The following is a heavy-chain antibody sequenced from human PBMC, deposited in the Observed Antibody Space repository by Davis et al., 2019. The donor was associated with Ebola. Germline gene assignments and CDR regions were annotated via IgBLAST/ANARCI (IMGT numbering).Heavy chain of an antibody. Sequence: SVKVSCKASVGTFSSYTISWVRQAPGQGLEWMGRIIPILGIANYAQKFQGRVTITADKSTSTAYMELSSLRSEDTAVYYCARDRVDYGSGSYSSYWGQGTLVTVSS. CDR3: ARDRVDYGSGSYSSY. V-gene: IGHV1-69*04. CDR1: VGTFSSYT. CDR2: IIPILGIA. J-gene: IGHJ4*02. D-gene: IGHD3-10*01.